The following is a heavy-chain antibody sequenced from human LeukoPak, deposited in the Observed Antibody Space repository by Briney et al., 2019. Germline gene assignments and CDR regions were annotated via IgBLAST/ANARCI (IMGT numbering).Heavy chain of an antibody. CDR3: AKDRELSWYFDL. CDR1: GFTFSSYT. D-gene: IGHD1-7*01. Sequence: GSLRLSCAASGFTFSSYTMSWVRPAPGKGLEWVSAISGSGGSTYYADSVKGRFTISRDNSKNTLYLQMNSLRAEDTAVYYCAKDRELSWYFDLWGRGTLVTVSS. V-gene: IGHV3-23*01. CDR2: ISGSGGST. J-gene: IGHJ2*01.